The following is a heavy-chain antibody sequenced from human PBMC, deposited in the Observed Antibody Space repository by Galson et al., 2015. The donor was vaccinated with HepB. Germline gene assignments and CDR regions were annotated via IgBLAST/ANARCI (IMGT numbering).Heavy chain of an antibody. J-gene: IGHJ4*02. CDR3: ARGGYLRFLQWSFDY. CDR1: GFSFSSHA. CDR2: TSNDGINK. V-gene: IGHV3-30-3*01. Sequence: SLRLSCAASGFSFSSHAMHWVRQAPGKGLEWLAVTSNDGINKYYADSVKGRFTISRDNSKKTLHLQMNSLTIEDTAVYYCARGGYLRFLQWSFDYWGQGTLVTVSS. D-gene: IGHD3-3*01.